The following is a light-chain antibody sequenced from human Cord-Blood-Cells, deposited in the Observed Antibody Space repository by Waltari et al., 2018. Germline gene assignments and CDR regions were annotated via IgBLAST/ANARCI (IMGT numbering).Light chain of an antibody. CDR2: DAS. Sequence: DIQMTQSQSSLSASVGDRVPITCQASQDISNYLNWYQQKPGKAPKRLIYDASNFETGVPSRFSGSGSGTDFTFTISSLQPEDIATYYCQQYDNLPPQFTFGPGTKVDIK. J-gene: IGKJ3*01. V-gene: IGKV1-33*01. CDR1: QDISNY. CDR3: QQYDNLPPQFT.